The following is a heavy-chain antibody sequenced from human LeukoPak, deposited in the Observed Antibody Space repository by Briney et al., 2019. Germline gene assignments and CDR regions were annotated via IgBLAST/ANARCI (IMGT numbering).Heavy chain of an antibody. J-gene: IGHJ4*02. CDR3: ASLRYYDSSGYYY. CDR1: GYSFTSYW. D-gene: IGHD3-22*01. Sequence: GESLKISCKGSGYSFTSYWISWVRQMPGKGLEWMGRIDPSDSYTNYSPSFQGHVTISADRSISTAYLQWSSLKASDTAMYYCASLRYYDSSGYYYWGQGTLVTVSS. V-gene: IGHV5-10-1*01. CDR2: IDPSDSYT.